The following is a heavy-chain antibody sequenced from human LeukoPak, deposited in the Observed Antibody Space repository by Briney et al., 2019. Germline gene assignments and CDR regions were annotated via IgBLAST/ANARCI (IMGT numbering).Heavy chain of an antibody. J-gene: IGHJ4*02. V-gene: IGHV3-48*01. CDR3: AGVHLRLSEPDY. D-gene: IGHD1-14*01. Sequence: PGGSLRLSCAASGFTFSSYSMNWVRQAPGKGLEWVSYISSSSTIYYADSVKGRFTISRDNAKNSLYLQMNSLRAEDTAVYYCAGVHLRLSEPDYWGQGTLVTVSS. CDR1: GFTFSSYS. CDR2: ISSSSTI.